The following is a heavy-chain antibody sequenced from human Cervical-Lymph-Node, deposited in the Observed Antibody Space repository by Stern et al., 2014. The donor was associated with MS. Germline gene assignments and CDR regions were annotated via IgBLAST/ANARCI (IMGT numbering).Heavy chain of an antibody. CDR3: ARDKVTGGAYWYFDL. V-gene: IGHV1-69*01. CDR1: GGAFSGFA. CDR2: IITLFHSA. Sequence: VQLVESGAEVKKPGSSVNVSCKASGGAFSGFAISWVRQAPGQGLEWMGSIITLFHSARYAQKFQGRVTITADESTSTAYIHLSSLSSDDTAVYYCARDKVTGGAYWYFDLWGRGTLVTVSS. J-gene: IGHJ2*01. D-gene: IGHD2-21*02.